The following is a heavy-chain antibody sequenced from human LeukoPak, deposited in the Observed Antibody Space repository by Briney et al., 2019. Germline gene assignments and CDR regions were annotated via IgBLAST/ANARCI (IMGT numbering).Heavy chain of an antibody. J-gene: IGHJ5*02. D-gene: IGHD3-22*01. Sequence: SQTLSLTCAISGDSVSTDSAAWNWIRQSPSRGLEWLGRTYYMSKWHTDYAVSVKSRITINPDTSKNQFSLQLNSVTPEDTAVYYCARDQPETYYYDSSGYYYVNWFDPWGQGTLVTVSS. CDR2: TYYMSKWHT. CDR3: ARDQPETYYYDSSGYYYVNWFDP. CDR1: GDSVSTDSAA. V-gene: IGHV6-1*01.